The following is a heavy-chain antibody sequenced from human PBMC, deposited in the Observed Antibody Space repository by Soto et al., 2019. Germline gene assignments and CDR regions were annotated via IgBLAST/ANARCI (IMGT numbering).Heavy chain of an antibody. J-gene: IGHJ6*03. CDR2: INHSGST. V-gene: IGHV4-34*01. Sequence: SETLSLTCAVYGGSFSGYYWSWIRQPPGKGLEWIGEINHSGSTNYNPSLKSRVTISVDTSKNQFSLKLSSVTAADTAVYSCARGGVVRGVINYYYYYYMDVWGKGTTVTVSS. CDR3: ARGGVVRGVINYYYYYYMDV. CDR1: GGSFSGYY. D-gene: IGHD3-10*01.